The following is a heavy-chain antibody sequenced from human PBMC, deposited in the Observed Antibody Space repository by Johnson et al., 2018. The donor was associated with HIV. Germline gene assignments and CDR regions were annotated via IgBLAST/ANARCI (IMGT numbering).Heavy chain of an antibody. CDR1: GFTFDDFG. D-gene: IGHD2-15*01. CDR2: ISYDGSNK. CDR3: AKDRGVGVGDAFDI. J-gene: IGHJ3*02. V-gene: IGHV3-30*18. Sequence: QEKLVESGGGVVRPGGSLRLSCAASGFTFDDFGMNWVRQAPGKGLEWVAVISYDGSNKYYADSVKGRFTISRDNSKNTLYLQMNSLRAEDTAVYYCAKDRGVGVGDAFDIWGQGTMVTVSA.